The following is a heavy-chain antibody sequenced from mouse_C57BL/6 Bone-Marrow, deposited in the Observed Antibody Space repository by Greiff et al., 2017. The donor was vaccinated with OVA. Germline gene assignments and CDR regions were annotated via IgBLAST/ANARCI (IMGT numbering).Heavy chain of an antibody. D-gene: IGHD1-1*01. Sequence: EVQLQQSGPELVKPGASVQISCKASGYTFTDYYMNWVKQSHGKSLEWIGDINPNNGGTSYNQKFKGKATLTVDKSSSTAYMELRSLTSEDSAVYYCAITTVVPYYFDYWGQGTTLTVSS. CDR3: AITTVVPYYFDY. CDR2: INPNNGGT. V-gene: IGHV1-26*01. J-gene: IGHJ2*01. CDR1: GYTFTDYY.